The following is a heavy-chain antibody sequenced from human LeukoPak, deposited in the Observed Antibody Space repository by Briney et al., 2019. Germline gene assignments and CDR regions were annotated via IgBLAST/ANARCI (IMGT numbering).Heavy chain of an antibody. CDR1: GFTFSSYA. D-gene: IGHD3-10*01. CDR3: ARGEYYYGSGSSYNRLDY. CDR2: ISYDGSNK. V-gene: IGHV3-30-3*01. J-gene: IGHJ4*02. Sequence: GGSLRLSCAASGFTFSSYAMHWVRQAPGKGLEWVAVISYDGSNKYYADSVKGRFTISRDNAKNSLYLQMNSLRAEDTAVYYCARGEYYYGSGSSYNRLDYWGRGTLVTVSS.